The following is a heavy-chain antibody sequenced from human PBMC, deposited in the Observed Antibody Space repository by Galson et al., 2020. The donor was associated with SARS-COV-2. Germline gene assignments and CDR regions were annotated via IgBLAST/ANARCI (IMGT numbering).Heavy chain of an antibody. V-gene: IGHV3-30*04. J-gene: IGHJ4*02. CDR3: AREGNNYSDSSGDYPIY. D-gene: IGHD3-22*01. CDR1: GFMFSGYA. Sequence: GGSLRLSCAASGFMFSGYAMHWVRQAPGKGLEWVAVMSHDGRNQYYADSVKGRFTISRDNSKNTLYLQMNSLRAEDTAVYYCAREGNNYSDSSGDYPIYWGQGTLVTVSS. CDR2: MSHDGRNQ.